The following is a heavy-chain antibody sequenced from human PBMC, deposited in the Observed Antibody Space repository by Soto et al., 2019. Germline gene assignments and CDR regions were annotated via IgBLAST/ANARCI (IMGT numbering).Heavy chain of an antibody. CDR2: ISAAGDP. CDR3: ARTDRDFYGLDV. Sequence: EVQLVESGGGLVQPGGSLRLSCEASGFTFRNYDMHWVRQGTGKGLEWVSGISAAGDPDYADSVEGRFTISRENAQNSFFLQMTSLRVGDTAVSYCARTDRDFYGLDVWGQGTTVIVSS. CDR1: GFTFRNYD. J-gene: IGHJ6*02. V-gene: IGHV3-13*05.